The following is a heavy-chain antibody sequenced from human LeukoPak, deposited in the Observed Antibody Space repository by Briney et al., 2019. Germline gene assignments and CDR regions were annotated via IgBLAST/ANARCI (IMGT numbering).Heavy chain of an antibody. CDR3: TTGVGAY. V-gene: IGHV3-15*01. CDR2: IKSKTDGSTT. CDR1: GFTFSNAW. J-gene: IGHJ4*02. D-gene: IGHD1-26*01. Sequence: GGSLRLSCAASGFTFSNAWMSWVRQAPGKGLEWVGRIKSKTDGSTTDYAAPVKGRFTISRDDSKNTLYLQMNSLKTEDTAVYYCTTGVGAYWGQGTLVTVSS.